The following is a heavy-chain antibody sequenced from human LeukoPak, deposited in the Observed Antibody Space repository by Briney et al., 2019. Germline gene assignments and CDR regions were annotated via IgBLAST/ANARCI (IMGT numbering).Heavy chain of an antibody. J-gene: IGHJ4*02. Sequence: ASVKVSCKASGGTFSSYAISWVRQAPGQGLEWMGGIIPIFGTANYAQKFQGRVTITADESTSTAYMELSSLRSEDTAVYYCARVRAGGVVVPAAPFYYWGQGTLVTVSS. D-gene: IGHD2-2*01. V-gene: IGHV1-69*13. CDR3: ARVRAGGVVVPAAPFYY. CDR2: IIPIFGTA. CDR1: GGTFSSYA.